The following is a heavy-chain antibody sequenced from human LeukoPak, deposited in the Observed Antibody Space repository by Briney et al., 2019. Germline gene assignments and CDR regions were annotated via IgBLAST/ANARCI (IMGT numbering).Heavy chain of an antibody. V-gene: IGHV4-59*01. CDR2: IYYSGST. J-gene: IGHJ6*02. CDR1: GGSISSYY. CDR3: ARNFKGAAAGISCYYGMDV. D-gene: IGHD6-13*01. Sequence: SETLSLTCTVSGGSISSYYWSWIRQPPGKGLEWIGYIYYSGSTNYNPSLKSRVTISVDTSKNQFSLKLSSVTAADTAVYYCARNFKGAAAGISCYYGMDVWGQGTTVTVSS.